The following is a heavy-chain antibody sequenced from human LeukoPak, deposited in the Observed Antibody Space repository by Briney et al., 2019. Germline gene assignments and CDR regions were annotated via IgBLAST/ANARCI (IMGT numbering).Heavy chain of an antibody. Sequence: SETLSLTCAVSGDSISSGDYSWSWIRQPSGKGLEWIGYIFHSGSSYYNPSLKSRVTISVDRSKNQFSLRLTSVTAADTAVYYCARAPGYCSSTSCYVHYYGMDVWGQGTTVTVSS. CDR2: IFHSGSS. D-gene: IGHD2-2*01. V-gene: IGHV4-30-2*01. J-gene: IGHJ6*02. CDR3: ARAPGYCSSTSCYVHYYGMDV. CDR1: GDSISSGDYS.